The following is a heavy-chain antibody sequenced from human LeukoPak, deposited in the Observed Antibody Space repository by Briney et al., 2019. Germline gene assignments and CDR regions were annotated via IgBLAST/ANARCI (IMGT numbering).Heavy chain of an antibody. CDR1: GGSISSYH. CDR2: IYTSVNT. V-gene: IGHV4-4*07. Sequence: SETLSLTCTVSGGSISSYHWGWIRQPAGKGLEWIGRIYTSVNTNYNPSLKSRVTMSVDTSKNQFSLNLSSVTAADTAVYYCARGQSSGWYLESWGQGTLVTVSS. D-gene: IGHD6-19*01. CDR3: ARGQSSGWYLES. J-gene: IGHJ4*02.